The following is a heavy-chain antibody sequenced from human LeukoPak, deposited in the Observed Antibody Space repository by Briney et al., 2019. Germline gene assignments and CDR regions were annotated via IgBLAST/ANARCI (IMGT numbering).Heavy chain of an antibody. D-gene: IGHD1-1*01. CDR1: GFTFSTYN. CDR2: ISSGSGYI. Sequence: AGSLRLSCAASGFTFSTYNMNWVRRAPGKGLEWVSSISSGSGYIYYADSVKGRFIISRDNAKTSLYLQMNSLRAEDTAVYYCAREGGGIDYWGQGTLVTVSS. J-gene: IGHJ4*02. CDR3: AREGGGIDY. V-gene: IGHV3-21*01.